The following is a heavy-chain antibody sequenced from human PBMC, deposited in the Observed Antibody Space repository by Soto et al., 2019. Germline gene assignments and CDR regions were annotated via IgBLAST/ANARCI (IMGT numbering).Heavy chain of an antibody. CDR1: GGSISSYY. J-gene: IGHJ4*02. CDR3: ARDSGYSYGPFDY. D-gene: IGHD5-18*01. Sequence: PSETLSLTCTVSGGSISSYYWSWIRQPPGKGLEWIGYIYYSVSTNYNPSLKSRVTISVDTSKNQFSLRAEDTAVYYCARDSGYSYGPFDYWGQGTLVTVSS. CDR2: IYYSVST. V-gene: IGHV4-59*12.